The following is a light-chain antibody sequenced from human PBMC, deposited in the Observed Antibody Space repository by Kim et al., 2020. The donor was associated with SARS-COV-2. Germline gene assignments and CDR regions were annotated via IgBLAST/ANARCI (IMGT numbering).Light chain of an antibody. CDR2: AAS. J-gene: IGKJ1*01. CDR3: QQYDSYPRT. Sequence: DIQMTQSPSSLSASVGDRITITCRASQGISSWLAWYQQKPEKAPKCLIYAASSLQSGVPSRFSGSVSGTDFTLTISNLQPEDFATYYCQQYDSYPRTFGQGTRVDIK. CDR1: QGISSW. V-gene: IGKV1D-16*01.